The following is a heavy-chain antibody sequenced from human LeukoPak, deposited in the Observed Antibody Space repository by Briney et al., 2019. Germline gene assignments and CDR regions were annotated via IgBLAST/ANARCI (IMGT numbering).Heavy chain of an antibody. V-gene: IGHV3-33*06. J-gene: IGHJ4*02. CDR1: GFTFSSYG. CDR2: IWYDGSNK. D-gene: IGHD6-19*01. Sequence: PGRSLRLSCAASGFTFSSYGMHWVRQAPGKGLEWVAVIWYDGSNKYYAGSVKGRFTISRDNSKNTLYLQMNSLRAEDTAVYYCAKDRAHYSSGWRGFFDYWGQGTLVTVSS. CDR3: AKDRAHYSSGWRGFFDY.